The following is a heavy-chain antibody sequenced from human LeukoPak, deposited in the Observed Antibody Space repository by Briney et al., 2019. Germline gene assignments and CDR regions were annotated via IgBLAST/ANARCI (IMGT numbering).Heavy chain of an antibody. CDR3: GRGIDYSSGPDY. D-gene: IGHD6-19*01. Sequence: TGGSLRLSCAASGYTFSSFSLSWVRQAPGKGLEWVSAISASGGSAYYVDSVKGRFTMSRDNSKNTLYLQMNSLRAEDTAVYYCGRGIDYSSGPDYWGQGTLVTVSS. V-gene: IGHV3-23*01. J-gene: IGHJ4*02. CDR2: ISASGGSA. CDR1: GYTFSSFS.